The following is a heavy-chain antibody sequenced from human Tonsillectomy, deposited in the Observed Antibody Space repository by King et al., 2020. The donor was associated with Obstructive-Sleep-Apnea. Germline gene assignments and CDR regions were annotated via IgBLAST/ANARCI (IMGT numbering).Heavy chain of an antibody. CDR1: GASISNYY. D-gene: IGHD5-12*01. CDR2: MYYSGNT. CDR3: ARHRGVEDYGGYGDYFDY. J-gene: IGHJ4*02. V-gene: IGHV4-59*08. Sequence: VQLQESGPGLVKPSETLSLTCTVSGASISNYYWSWIRQPPGKGLEWIGYMYYSGNTNFNPSLKSRVTISADTSKIQLSLRLSSVTAADTAVYYCARHRGVEDYGGYGDYFDYWGQGTLVTVSS.